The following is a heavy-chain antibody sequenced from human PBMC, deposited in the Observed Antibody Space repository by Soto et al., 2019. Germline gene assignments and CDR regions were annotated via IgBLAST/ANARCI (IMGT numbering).Heavy chain of an antibody. CDR1: GGSSSSYS. D-gene: IGHD1-26*01. Sequence: KTSRNLAITSTVHGGSSSSYSWSCIRQPPGKGLEWIGYSYYSGSTNYNPSLKSRVTISVDTSKHQFSLKLSSVTSADPAVYYCAREVGISGIYHFDHGGHVTLFTVS. V-gene: IGHV4-59*01. CDR3: AREVGISGIYHFDH. J-gene: IGHJ4*01. CDR2: SYYSGST.